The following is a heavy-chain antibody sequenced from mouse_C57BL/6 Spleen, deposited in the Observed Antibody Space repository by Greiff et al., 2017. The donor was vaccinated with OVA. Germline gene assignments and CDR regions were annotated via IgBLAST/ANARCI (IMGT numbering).Heavy chain of an antibody. V-gene: IGHV5-16*01. CDR2: INYDGSST. CDR1: GFTFSDYY. CDR3: AREGIYYDYSYAMDY. D-gene: IGHD2-4*01. J-gene: IGHJ4*01. Sequence: EVHLVESEGGLVQPGSSMKLSCTASGFTFSDYYMAWVRQVPEKGLEWVANINYDGSSTYYLDSLKSRFIISRDNAKNILYLQMSSLKSEDTATYYCAREGIYYDYSYAMDYWGQGTSVTVSS.